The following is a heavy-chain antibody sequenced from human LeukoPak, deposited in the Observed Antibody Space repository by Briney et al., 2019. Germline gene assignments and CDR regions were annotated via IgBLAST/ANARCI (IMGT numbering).Heavy chain of an antibody. CDR1: GASIDSYY. CDR2: IYYSGTT. D-gene: IGHD6-13*01. Sequence: SETLSLTCTISGASIDSYYWSWIRQPPGKGLEWIGYIYYSGTTNYNPSLKTRVTMSVDTSNNQFSLKLSSVTAADTAVYYCATGVHGITAAGDYYFDYWGQGTLVTVSS. CDR3: ATGVHGITAAGDYYFDY. J-gene: IGHJ4*02. V-gene: IGHV4-59*03.